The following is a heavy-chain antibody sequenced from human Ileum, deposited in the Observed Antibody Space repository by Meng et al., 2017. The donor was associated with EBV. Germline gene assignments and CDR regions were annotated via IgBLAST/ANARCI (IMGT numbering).Heavy chain of an antibody. J-gene: IGHJ4*02. CDR2: IYHSGST. Sequence: QGQLQESGPGPVKPSGTLSLACAVSGDSISSNNWLSGVRQPPGKGLEWIGEIYHSGSTNYNPSFKSRVTMSVDKSKNQISLNLSSVTAADTAVYYCASGRDYAWHSWGRGTLVTVSS. CDR1: GDSISSNNW. V-gene: IGHV4-4*02. D-gene: IGHD4-17*01. CDR3: ASGRDYAWHS.